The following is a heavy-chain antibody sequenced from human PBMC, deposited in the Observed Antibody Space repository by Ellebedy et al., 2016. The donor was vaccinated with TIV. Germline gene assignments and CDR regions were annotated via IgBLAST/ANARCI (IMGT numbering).Heavy chain of an antibody. D-gene: IGHD1-26*01. CDR3: ATGNQWDQLLVY. CDR2: IYYSGST. Sequence: MPSETLSLTCTVSGGSISSYYWTWIRQPPGKGLEWIGYIYYSGSTNYNPSLQSRVTISVDTSKNQYSLNLSSVTAADTAVYYCATGNQWDQLLVYWGQGTLVTVSS. V-gene: IGHV4-59*12. CDR1: GGSISSYY. J-gene: IGHJ4*02.